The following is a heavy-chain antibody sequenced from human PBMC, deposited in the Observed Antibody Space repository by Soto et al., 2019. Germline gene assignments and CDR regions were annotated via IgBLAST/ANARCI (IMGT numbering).Heavy chain of an antibody. Sequence: ASVKVSCKASGGTFSSYAISWVRQAPGQGLEWMGGIIPILGTANYAQKFQGRVTITADESTSTAYMELSSLRSEDTAVYYCARVVYSDSSGYYGRGVTLDYWGQGTLVTVSS. V-gene: IGHV1-69*13. CDR2: IIPILGTA. CDR3: ARVVYSDSSGYYGRGVTLDY. J-gene: IGHJ4*02. CDR1: GGTFSSYA. D-gene: IGHD3-22*01.